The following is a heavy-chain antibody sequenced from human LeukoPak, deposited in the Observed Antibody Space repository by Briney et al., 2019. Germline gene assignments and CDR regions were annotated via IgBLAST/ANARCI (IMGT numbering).Heavy chain of an antibody. J-gene: IGHJ4*02. CDR1: GGSISSYY. CDR2: IYTSGST. V-gene: IGHV4-4*07. D-gene: IGHD1-7*01. Sequence: PSETLSLTCTVPGGSISSYYWSWIRHPAGKGLGWIGRIYTSGSTNYNPSLKGRVTMSVDTSKNQFSLKLSSVTAADTAVYYCAAEGITGTSRDYWGQGTLVTVSS. CDR3: AAEGITGTSRDY.